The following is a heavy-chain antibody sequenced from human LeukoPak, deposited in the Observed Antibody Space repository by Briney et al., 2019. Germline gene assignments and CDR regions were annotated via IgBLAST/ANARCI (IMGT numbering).Heavy chain of an antibody. Sequence: SQTLSLTCTVSGGSISSGGYYWSWIRQHPGKGLEWIGYIYYSGSTYYNPSLKSRVTISVDTSKNQFSLKLSSVTAADTAVYYCARDGGGNSIYNWFDPWGQGTLVTVSS. CDR2: IYYSGST. D-gene: IGHD4-23*01. J-gene: IGHJ5*02. CDR3: ARDGGGNSIYNWFDP. V-gene: IGHV4-31*03. CDR1: GGSISSGGYY.